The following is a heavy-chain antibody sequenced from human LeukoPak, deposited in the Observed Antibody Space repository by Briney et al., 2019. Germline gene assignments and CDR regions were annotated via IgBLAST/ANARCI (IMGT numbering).Heavy chain of an antibody. CDR2: IKQDGSDK. Sequence: GGSLRLSCAASGFTFSTYWMSWVRQAPGKGLEWVANIKQDGSDKFYVDSVKGRFTISRDNAKNSMYLQMSSLRAEDTAIYYCARVLPVASRDYWCQGTLVTVSS. CDR3: ARVLPVASRDY. V-gene: IGHV3-7*01. J-gene: IGHJ4*02. D-gene: IGHD2-2*01. CDR1: GFTFSTYW.